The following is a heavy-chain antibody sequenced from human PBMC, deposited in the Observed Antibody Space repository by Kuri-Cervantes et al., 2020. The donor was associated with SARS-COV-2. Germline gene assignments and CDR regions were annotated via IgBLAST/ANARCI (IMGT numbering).Heavy chain of an antibody. J-gene: IGHJ6*03. D-gene: IGHD4-17*01. CDR1: GYTFTSYS. CDR3: ARHPRDYGDTHYYYYYYMDV. V-gene: IGHV1-18*01. CDR2: ISPYNGKT. Sequence: ASVKVSCKASGYTFTSYSLTWVRQAPGQGLEWMGWISPYNGKTHYAQNLQDRVTMTTDTATSTAYMELSSLRSEDTAVYYCARHPRDYGDTHYYYYYYMDVWGKGTTVTVSS.